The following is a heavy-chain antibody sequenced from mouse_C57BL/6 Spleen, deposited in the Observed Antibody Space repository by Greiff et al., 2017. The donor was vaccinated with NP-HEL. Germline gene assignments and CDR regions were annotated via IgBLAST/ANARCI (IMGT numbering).Heavy chain of an antibody. CDR3: TRGRDRYCDY. CDR2: IDPETGGT. Sequence: QVQLQQSGAELVRPGASVTLSCKASGYTFTDYEMHWVKQTPVHGLEWIGAIDPETGGTAYNQKFKGKAILTADKSSSTAYMELRSLTSEDSAVYYCTRGRDRYCDYGGKGTSLTVST. J-gene: IGHJ2*02. CDR1: GYTFTDYE. V-gene: IGHV1-15*01.